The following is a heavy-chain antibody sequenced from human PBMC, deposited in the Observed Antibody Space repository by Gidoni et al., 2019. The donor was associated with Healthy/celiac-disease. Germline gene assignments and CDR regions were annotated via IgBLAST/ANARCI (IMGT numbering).Heavy chain of an antibody. CDR2: IAYDGSNK. D-gene: IGHD4-17*01. Sequence: QVQLVESGGGVVQPGRSLRLSCAASGFTFSSSGMHWVRHAPGKGLEWVAVIAYDGSNKYYADSVKGRFTISRDNSKNKLYLKMNSLRAEDTAVYYCAKDGGVGYGDYFVDYWGQGTLVTVSS. V-gene: IGHV3-30*18. CDR3: AKDGGVGYGDYFVDY. CDR1: GFTFSSSG. J-gene: IGHJ4*02.